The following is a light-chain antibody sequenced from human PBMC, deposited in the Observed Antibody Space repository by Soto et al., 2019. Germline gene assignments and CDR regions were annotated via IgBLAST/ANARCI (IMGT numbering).Light chain of an antibody. CDR1: NIGSKS. J-gene: IGLJ3*02. V-gene: IGLV3-21*02. Sequence: SSELTQPPSVSVAPGQTARITCGGTNIGSKSVHWYQQKPGQAPVLVVYDDSDRPSGIPERFSGSNSGNTATLTISRVEAGDEADYYCQVWDSSSDHLVFGGGTQLTVL. CDR2: DDS. CDR3: QVWDSSSDHLV.